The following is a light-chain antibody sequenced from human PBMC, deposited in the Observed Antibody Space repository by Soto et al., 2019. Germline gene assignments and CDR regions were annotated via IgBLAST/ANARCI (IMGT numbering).Light chain of an antibody. CDR2: GAS. V-gene: IGKV3-20*01. Sequence: EVVLTQSPGTLSLSSGERATLSCRASQSVSRNYLAWYQKKPGQAPRLLIYGASSRATGIPDRFSGSGSGTDFTLTISRLEPEDFAVYYCQQYGSSPWTFGQGTKVDIK. J-gene: IGKJ1*01. CDR3: QQYGSSPWT. CDR1: QSVSRNY.